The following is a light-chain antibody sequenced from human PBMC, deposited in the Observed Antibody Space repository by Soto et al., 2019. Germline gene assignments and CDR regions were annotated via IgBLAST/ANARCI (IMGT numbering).Light chain of an antibody. CDR2: GAS. Sequence: EIVLTQSPGTLSLSPGERATLSCRASQSLSGNYLAWYQQRPGQAPRLPIHGASNRATGIPDRFSGSGSGTEFTLTISRLEPDDFAVYYCQQYGTSPRTFGHGTRLEIK. CDR3: QQYGTSPRT. CDR1: QSLSGNY. J-gene: IGKJ5*01. V-gene: IGKV3-20*01.